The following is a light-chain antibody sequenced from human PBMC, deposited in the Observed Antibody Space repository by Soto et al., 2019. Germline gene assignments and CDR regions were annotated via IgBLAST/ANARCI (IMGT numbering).Light chain of an antibody. V-gene: IGKV3-20*01. Sequence: EIVLTQSPGTLSLSPGERATLSCRASQSVSNNYLAWYQQKPGQAPRLLIHGASSRAPGIPDRVSGSGSGTDFTLTISRLEPEDFAVYYCQQYGSSPRTFGGGTKVEIK. CDR1: QSVSNNY. CDR2: GAS. CDR3: QQYGSSPRT. J-gene: IGKJ4*01.